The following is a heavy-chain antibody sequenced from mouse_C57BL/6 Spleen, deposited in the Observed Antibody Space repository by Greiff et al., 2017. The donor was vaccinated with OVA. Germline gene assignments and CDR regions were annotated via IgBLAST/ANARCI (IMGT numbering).Heavy chain of an antibody. Sequence: EVKLQESGPGLVKPSQSLSLTCSVTGYSITSGYYWNWIRQFPGNKLEWMGYISYDGSNNYNPSLKNRISITRDTSKNQFFLKLNSVTTEDTATYYCARANYYGSSGYFDVWGTGTTVTVSS. J-gene: IGHJ1*03. CDR1: GYSITSGYY. CDR2: ISYDGSN. V-gene: IGHV3-6*01. CDR3: ARANYYGSSGYFDV. D-gene: IGHD1-1*01.